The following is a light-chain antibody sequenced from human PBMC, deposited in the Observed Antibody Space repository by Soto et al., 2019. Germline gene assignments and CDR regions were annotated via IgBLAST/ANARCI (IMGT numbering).Light chain of an antibody. J-gene: IGKJ2*01. CDR2: DAS. Sequence: DIQMTQSPSSLSATVGDRVTITCRASQTIGKYLNWYQQQPGKVPKLLIYDASYLQSGVPSRFSGSESGTDFTLNISDLRPEDFATYYCQQIHSTSSYTFGQGSRVDVK. CDR1: QTIGKY. V-gene: IGKV1-39*01. CDR3: QQIHSTSSYT.